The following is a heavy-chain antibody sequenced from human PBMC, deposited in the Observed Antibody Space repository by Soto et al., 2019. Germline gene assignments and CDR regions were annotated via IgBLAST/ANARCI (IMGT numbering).Heavy chain of an antibody. V-gene: IGHV3-23*01. CDR1: GFTFGNYA. J-gene: IGHJ3*01. CDR2: IRDPGTST. D-gene: IGHD2-21*02. CDR3: AKSLVTPSDAFDL. Sequence: GGSLRLSCAASGFTFGNYAMNWVRQAPGKGLEWISSIRDPGTSTYYANSVKGRFSMCRDNSKNTLFLQMNRLRADDTAIYFCAKSLVTPSDAFDLWGRGTLVAVSS.